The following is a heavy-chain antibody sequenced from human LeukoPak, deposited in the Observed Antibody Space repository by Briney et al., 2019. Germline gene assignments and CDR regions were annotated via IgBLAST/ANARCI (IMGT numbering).Heavy chain of an antibody. V-gene: IGHV3-30*02. CDR3: VRSVVVPAAPSWFDP. Sequence: GGSLRLSCEASGFTFSSYGMHWVRQAPGKGPEWVAFIRYDGSSKFYADSVKARFTISRDNSENTVYLQMNSLRPEDTAVYYCVRSVVVPAAPSWFDPWGQGTLVTVSS. CDR1: GFTFSSYG. J-gene: IGHJ5*02. D-gene: IGHD2-2*01. CDR2: IRYDGSSK.